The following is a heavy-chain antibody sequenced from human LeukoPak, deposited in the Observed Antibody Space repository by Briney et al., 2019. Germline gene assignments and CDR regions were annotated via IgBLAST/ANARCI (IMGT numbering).Heavy chain of an antibody. D-gene: IGHD2-8*01. Sequence: KPSQTLSLTCTVSGGSISSGGYYWSWIRQPPGKGLEWIGEINHSGSTNYNPSLKSRVTISVDTSKNQFSLKLSSVTAADTAVYYCARVIGLMVYAFGWFDPWGQGTLVTVSS. CDR3: ARVIGLMVYAFGWFDP. V-gene: IGHV4-30-2*01. J-gene: IGHJ5*02. CDR1: GGSISSGGYY. CDR2: INHSGST.